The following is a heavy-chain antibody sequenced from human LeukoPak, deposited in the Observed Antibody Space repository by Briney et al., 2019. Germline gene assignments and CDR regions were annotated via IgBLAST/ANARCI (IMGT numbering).Heavy chain of an antibody. Sequence: GSLRLSCAASGFTFSSYAMHWVRQAPGKGLEYVSAISSNGGSTYYANSVKGRFTISRDNSKNTLYLQMNSLRSDDTAVYYCARDQGTGHMVRGVISYYYMDVWGKGTTVTISS. CDR1: GFTFSSYA. D-gene: IGHD3-10*01. J-gene: IGHJ6*03. CDR2: ISSNGGST. V-gene: IGHV3-64*01. CDR3: ARDQGTGHMVRGVISYYYMDV.